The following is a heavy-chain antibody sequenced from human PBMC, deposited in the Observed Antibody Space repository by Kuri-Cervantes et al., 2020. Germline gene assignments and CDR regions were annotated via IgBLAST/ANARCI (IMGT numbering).Heavy chain of an antibody. Sequence: SQTLSLTCAVYGGSFSGYYWSWIRQPAGKGLEWIGRIYTSGSTNYNPSLKSRVTMSVDTSKNQFSLKLSSMTAADTAVYYCARAPLSIFDYWGQGTLVTVSS. CDR1: GGSFSGYY. CDR2: IYTSGST. J-gene: IGHJ4*02. V-gene: IGHV4-59*10. CDR3: ARAPLSIFDY. D-gene: IGHD2-15*01.